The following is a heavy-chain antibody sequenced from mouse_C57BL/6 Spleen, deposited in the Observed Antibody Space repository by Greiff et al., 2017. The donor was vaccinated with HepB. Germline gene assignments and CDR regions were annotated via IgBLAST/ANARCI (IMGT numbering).Heavy chain of an antibody. CDR3: ARGLDSSGPDY. CDR1: GYAFSSSW. V-gene: IGHV1-82*01. J-gene: IGHJ2*01. D-gene: IGHD3-2*02. CDR2: IYPGDGDT. Sequence: QVQLKQSGPELVKPGASVKISCKASGYAFSSSWMNWVKQRPGKGLEWIGRIYPGDGDTNYNGKFKGKATLTADKSSSTAYMQLSSLTSEDSAVYFCARGLDSSGPDYWGQGTTLTVSS.